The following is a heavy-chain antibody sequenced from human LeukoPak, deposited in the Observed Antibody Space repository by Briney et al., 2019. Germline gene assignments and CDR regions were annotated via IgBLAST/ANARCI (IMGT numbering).Heavy chain of an antibody. CDR2: ISAYNGNT. V-gene: IGHV1-18*01. Sequence: ASVTVSCKASGYTFTSYGISWVRQAPGQGLEWMGWISAYNGNTNYAQKLQGRVTMTTDTSTGTAYMELRSLRSDDTAVYYCARDRREYIAAAGPPDFDYWGQGTLVTVSS. CDR3: ARDRREYIAAAGPPDFDY. CDR1: GYTFTSYG. D-gene: IGHD6-13*01. J-gene: IGHJ4*02.